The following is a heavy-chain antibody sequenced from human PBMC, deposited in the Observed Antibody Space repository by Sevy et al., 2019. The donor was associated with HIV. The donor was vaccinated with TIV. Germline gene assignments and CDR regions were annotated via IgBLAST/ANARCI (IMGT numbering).Heavy chain of an antibody. J-gene: IGHJ6*02. CDR3: ERESSCTWQAGYYGMAV. CDR1: GFTVSSDY. V-gene: IGHV3-66*01. Sequence: GGSLRLSCAASGFTVSSDYMTWVRQAPGKGLEWFSVIYSGGTTYYADSVKGRFTISRDNSKNTEYLQTNSLRAEDTAVYYSERESSCTWQAGYYGMAVWGQGTTVTVSS. CDR2: IYSGGTT. D-gene: IGHD2-15*01.